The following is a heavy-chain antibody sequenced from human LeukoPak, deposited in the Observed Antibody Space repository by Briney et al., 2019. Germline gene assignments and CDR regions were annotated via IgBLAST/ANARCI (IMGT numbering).Heavy chain of an antibody. D-gene: IGHD4-17*01. CDR3: ARAPLYGDYGIDY. Sequence: SVKVSCKASGYTFTSNYIHWVRQAPGQGLEWMGGIIPIFGTANYAQKFQGRVTITADESTSTAYMELSSLRSEDTAVYYCARAPLYGDYGIDYWGQGTLVTVSS. CDR1: GYTFTSNY. CDR2: IIPIFGTA. J-gene: IGHJ4*02. V-gene: IGHV1-69*13.